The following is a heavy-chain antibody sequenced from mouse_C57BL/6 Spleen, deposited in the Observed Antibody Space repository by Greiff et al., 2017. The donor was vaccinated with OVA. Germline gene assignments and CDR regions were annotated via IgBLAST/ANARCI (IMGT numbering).Heavy chain of an antibody. CDR3: TRGDEGFAY. J-gene: IGHJ3*01. Sequence: QVQLQQSGAELVRPGASVTLSCKASGYTFTDYDMHWVKQTPVHGLEWIGAIDPDTGGTAYTQKFKGKAILTADKSSSTAYMELRSLTSEDSAVYYCTRGDEGFAYWGQGTLVTVSA. CDR1: GYTFTDYD. CDR2: IDPDTGGT. D-gene: IGHD3-3*01. V-gene: IGHV1-15*01.